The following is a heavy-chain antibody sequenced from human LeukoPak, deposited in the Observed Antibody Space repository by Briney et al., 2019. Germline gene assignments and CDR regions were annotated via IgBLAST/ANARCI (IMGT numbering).Heavy chain of an antibody. CDR2: IDPSDSYT. V-gene: IGHV5-10-1*01. J-gene: IGHJ4*02. CDR3: ARHLRGSGSYFDY. Sequence: GESLKISCKGSEYSFTSYWISWVRPMPGKGLEWMGRIDPSDSYTNYSPSFQGHVTISVDKSISTAFLQWSSLKASDTAMYYCARHLRGSGSYFDYWGQGTLVTVSS. D-gene: IGHD3-10*01. CDR1: EYSFTSYW.